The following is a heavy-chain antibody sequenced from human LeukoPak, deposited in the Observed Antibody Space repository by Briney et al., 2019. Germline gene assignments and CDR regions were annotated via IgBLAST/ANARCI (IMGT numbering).Heavy chain of an antibody. J-gene: IGHJ4*02. CDR2: IKQDGSEK. D-gene: IGHD4-11*01. CDR1: GFTFSSYW. CDR3: ARDLREDYSNYLTY. V-gene: IGHV3-7*01. Sequence: GGSLRLSCAASGFTFSSYWMSWVRQAPGKGLEWVANIKQDGSEKYYVDSVKGRFTISRDNAQNSLYLQMNSLRAEDTSVYYCARDLREDYSNYLTYWGQGTLVTVSS.